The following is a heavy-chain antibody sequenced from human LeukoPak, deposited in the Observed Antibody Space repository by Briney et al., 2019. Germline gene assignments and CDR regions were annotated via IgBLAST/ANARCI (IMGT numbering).Heavy chain of an antibody. Sequence: PGGSLRLSCAASGFTFSSYWMSWVRQAPGKGLEWVANIKQDGSEKYYVDSVKGRFTISRDNAKNSLYLQMNSLRAEDTAVYYCARAPTTVTKYTLPYYYYGMDVWGQGTTVTVSS. J-gene: IGHJ6*02. CDR1: GFTFSSYW. CDR3: ARAPTTVTKYTLPYYYYGMDV. D-gene: IGHD4-17*01. V-gene: IGHV3-7*01. CDR2: IKQDGSEK.